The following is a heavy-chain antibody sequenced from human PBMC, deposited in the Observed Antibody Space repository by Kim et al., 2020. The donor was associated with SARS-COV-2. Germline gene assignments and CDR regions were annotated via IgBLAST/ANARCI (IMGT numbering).Heavy chain of an antibody. CDR1: GYTFTSYY. Sequence: ASVKVSCKASGYTFTSYYMHWVRQAPGQGLEWMGIINPSGGSTSYAQKFQGRVTMTRDTSTSTVYMELSSLRSEDTAVYYCARTPYYYGSGSDHYYYYGMDVWGQGTTVTVSS. CDR3: ARTPYYYGSGSDHYYYYGMDV. J-gene: IGHJ6*02. D-gene: IGHD3-10*01. V-gene: IGHV1-46*01. CDR2: INPSGGST.